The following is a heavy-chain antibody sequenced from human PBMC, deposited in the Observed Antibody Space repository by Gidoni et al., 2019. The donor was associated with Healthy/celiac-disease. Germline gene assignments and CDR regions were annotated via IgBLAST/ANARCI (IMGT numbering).Heavy chain of an antibody. CDR1: GFPFDDYA. CDR2: ISWNSGSI. Sequence: EVQLVESVGGLVKPGRSLRLSCAASGFPFDDYAMHWVRQAPGKGLEWVSGISWNSGSIGYADSVKGRFTISRDNAKNSLHLQMNSLRAEDTALYYCAKARGVVIIYPIDYWGQGTLVTVSS. D-gene: IGHD3-3*01. V-gene: IGHV3-9*01. CDR3: AKARGVVIIYPIDY. J-gene: IGHJ4*02.